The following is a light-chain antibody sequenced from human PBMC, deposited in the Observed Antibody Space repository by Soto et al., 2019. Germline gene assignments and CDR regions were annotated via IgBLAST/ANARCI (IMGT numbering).Light chain of an antibody. CDR3: QKCNSAPFT. J-gene: IGKJ3*01. Sequence: DIQMTQSPSSLSASVGDRVTITCRASLGISNYLAWYQQKPGKVPKLLIYAASTLQSGVPSRFTGSGSGTDFTLTISGLQHEDVATYYCQKCNSAPFTFGPGTKVDIK. CDR2: AAS. V-gene: IGKV1-27*01. CDR1: LGISNY.